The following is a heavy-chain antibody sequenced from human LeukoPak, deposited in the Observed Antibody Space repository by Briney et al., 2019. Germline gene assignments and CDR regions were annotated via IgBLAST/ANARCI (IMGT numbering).Heavy chain of an antibody. Sequence: GTSLRLSCAASGFSFTSYGMHWVRQAPGKGLEWVALITYDGYYKYYSDSVKGRFTISSDTSKNTLYLQMNSLRAEDTAVYYCARGNSGHCTGATCYALDYWGQGTLVTVSS. CDR2: ITYDGYYK. J-gene: IGHJ4*02. CDR3: ARGNSGHCTGATCYALDY. CDR1: GFSFTSYG. D-gene: IGHD2-2*01. V-gene: IGHV3-30*03.